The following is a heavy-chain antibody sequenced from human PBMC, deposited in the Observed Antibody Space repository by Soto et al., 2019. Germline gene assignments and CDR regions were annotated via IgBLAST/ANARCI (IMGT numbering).Heavy chain of an antibody. J-gene: IGHJ4*02. V-gene: IGHV3-21*01. CDR2: ISSSSSYI. Sequence: GGSLRLSCAASGFTFSSYSMNWVRQAPGKGLEWVSSISSSSSYIYYADSVKGRFTISRDNAKNSLYLQMNSLRAEDTAVYYCAISLRCLEGLLSHWGQGTLVTVSS. CDR3: AISLRCLEGLLSH. CDR1: GFTFSSYS. D-gene: IGHD3-3*01.